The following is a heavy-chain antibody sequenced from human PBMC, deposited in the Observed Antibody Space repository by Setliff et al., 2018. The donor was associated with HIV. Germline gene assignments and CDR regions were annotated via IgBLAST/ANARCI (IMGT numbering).Heavy chain of an antibody. CDR2: IYNSGST. V-gene: IGHV4-59*12. Sequence: PSETLSLTCTVSGGSISSYYWSWIRQPPGKGLEWIGYIYNSGSTNYNPSLKSRVTMSVDTSKNQFSLRLSSVTAADTAVYYCAREVRVVLPAAASGNYYYYYMDVWGKGTTVTVS. CDR1: GGSISSYY. D-gene: IGHD2-2*01. J-gene: IGHJ6*03. CDR3: AREVRVVLPAAASGNYYYYYMDV.